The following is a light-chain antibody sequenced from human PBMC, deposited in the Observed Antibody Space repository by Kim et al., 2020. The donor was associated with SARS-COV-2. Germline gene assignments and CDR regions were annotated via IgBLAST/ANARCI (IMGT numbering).Light chain of an antibody. CDR2: EAS. V-gene: IGKV1-5*03. Sequence: DIQMTQSPSTLSASVGDRVTITCRASQSVSSWLGWYQQKPGKAPKLLIYEASTLAGGIPARFSGRGSGTEFTLTINSLQSDDFAAYCCQQYNSRPYTFGQGTKLEI. CDR3: QQYNSRPYT. CDR1: QSVSSW. J-gene: IGKJ2*01.